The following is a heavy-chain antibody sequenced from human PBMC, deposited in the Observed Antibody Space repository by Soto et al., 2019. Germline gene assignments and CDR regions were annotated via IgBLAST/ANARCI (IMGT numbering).Heavy chain of an antibody. D-gene: IGHD3-22*01. Sequence: QVQLVQSGAEVKKPGSSVKVSCKASGGTFSSYAISWVRQAPGQGLEWMGGIIPIFGTANYAQKVQGRVTITADESTSTAYMELSSLRSEDTAVYYCARGGGYYDSSGYYLAYFDYWGQGTLVTVSS. J-gene: IGHJ4*02. CDR1: GGTFSSYA. CDR2: IIPIFGTA. V-gene: IGHV1-69*01. CDR3: ARGGGYYDSSGYYLAYFDY.